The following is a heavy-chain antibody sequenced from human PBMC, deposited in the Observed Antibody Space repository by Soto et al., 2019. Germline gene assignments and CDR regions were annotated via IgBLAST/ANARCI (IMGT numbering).Heavy chain of an antibody. CDR3: AKANVWYYDSSGYMAFDY. D-gene: IGHD3-22*01. CDR2: ISWNSGSI. J-gene: IGHJ4*02. Sequence: PGGSLRLSCAASGFTFDDYAMHWVRQAPGKGLEWVSGISWNSGSIGYADSVKGRFTISRDNAKNSLYLQMNSLRAEDTALYYCAKANVWYYDSSGYMAFDYWGQGT. V-gene: IGHV3-9*01. CDR1: GFTFDDYA.